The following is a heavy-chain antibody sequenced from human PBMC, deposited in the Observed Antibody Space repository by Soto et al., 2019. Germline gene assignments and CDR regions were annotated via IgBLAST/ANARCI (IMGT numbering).Heavy chain of an antibody. D-gene: IGHD6-13*01. Sequence: SETLSLTCAVSGYSISSGYYWGWLRQPPGKGLEWIGSIYHSGSTYYNPSLKSRVTISVDTSKNQFSLKLSSVTAADTAVYYCARDAGYFDYWGQGTLVTVSS. CDR1: GYSISSGYY. V-gene: IGHV4-38-2*02. CDR3: ARDAGYFDY. CDR2: IYHSGST. J-gene: IGHJ4*02.